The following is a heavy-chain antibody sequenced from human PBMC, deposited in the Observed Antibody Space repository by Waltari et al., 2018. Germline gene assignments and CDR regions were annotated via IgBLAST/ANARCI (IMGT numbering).Heavy chain of an antibody. V-gene: IGHV5-51*01. D-gene: IGHD4-17*01. CDR1: GYSFTSYW. J-gene: IGHJ5*02. Sequence: EVQLVQSGAEVKKPGESLKISCTGSGYSFTSYWIGWVRQMPGKGLEWMGIIYPGDSDTRYSPSFQGQVTISADKSISTAYLQWSSLKASDTAMYYCARTKSYGDPYGDWFDPWGQGTLVTVSS. CDR2: IYPGDSDT. CDR3: ARTKSYGDPYGDWFDP.